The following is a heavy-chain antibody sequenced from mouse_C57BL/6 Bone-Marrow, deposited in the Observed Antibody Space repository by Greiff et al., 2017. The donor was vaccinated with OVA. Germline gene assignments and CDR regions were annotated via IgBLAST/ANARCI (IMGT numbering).Heavy chain of an antibody. D-gene: IGHD1-1*02. Sequence: DVKLVESGGGLVKSGRSLRLSCATSGFTFTDFYMEWVRQAPGKGLEWIAASRHKANDYTTKYSATVKGRFIVSRATYQSILYLQMNALTAEDTAIYYCARDGTDGDFYYWGQGTTLTVSS. CDR2: SRHKANDYTT. CDR1: GFTFTDFY. CDR3: ARDGTDGDFYY. J-gene: IGHJ2*01. V-gene: IGHV7-1*01.